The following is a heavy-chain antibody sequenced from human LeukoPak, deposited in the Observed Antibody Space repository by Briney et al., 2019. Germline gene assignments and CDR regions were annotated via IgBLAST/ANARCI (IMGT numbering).Heavy chain of an antibody. CDR3: ARGSWIQSSPAIYYFDY. J-gene: IGHJ4*02. D-gene: IGHD5-18*01. CDR1: GGSISSYY. Sequence: SEALSLTCTVSGGSISSYYWSWIRQHPGKGLEWIGYIYYSGSIKYNPSLKSRVTMSVDTSKNQFSLKLSSVTAADTAVYYCARGSWIQSSPAIYYFDYWGQGTLVTVSS. V-gene: IGHV4-59*01. CDR2: IYYSGSI.